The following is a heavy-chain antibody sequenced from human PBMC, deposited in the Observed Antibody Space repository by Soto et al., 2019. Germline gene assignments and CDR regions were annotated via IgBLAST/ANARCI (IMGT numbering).Heavy chain of an antibody. J-gene: IGHJ4*02. V-gene: IGHV3-23*01. Sequence: LRLSCAASGFTFSSYAMSWVRQAPGKGLEWVSTVSDSGGSTSYADSVRGRFTISRDNYKNTLYLQMNSLRAEDTAVYYCAKGGEWEPLDRWGQGTLVTVSS. CDR3: AKGGEWEPLDR. CDR2: VSDSGGST. D-gene: IGHD1-26*01. CDR1: GFTFSSYA.